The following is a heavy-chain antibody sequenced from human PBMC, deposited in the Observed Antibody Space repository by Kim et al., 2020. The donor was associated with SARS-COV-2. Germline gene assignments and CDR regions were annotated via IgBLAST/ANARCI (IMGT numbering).Heavy chain of an antibody. V-gene: IGHV2-70*01. J-gene: IGHJ5*02. CDR3: ARIQDYGYGWFDP. CDR1: GFSLSTSVMC. CDR2: IDWDDDK. D-gene: IGHD5-18*01. Sequence: SGPTLVNPTQTLTLTCTFSGFSLSTSVMCVSWIRQPPEKSLEWLALIDWDDDKYYSTSLKIRLTISKDTTKNQVVLTMTNMDPVDTATYYCARIQDYGYGWFDPWGQGTLVTVSS.